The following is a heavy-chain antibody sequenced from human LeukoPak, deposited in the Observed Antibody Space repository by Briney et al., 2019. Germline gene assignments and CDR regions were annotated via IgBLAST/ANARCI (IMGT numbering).Heavy chain of an antibody. CDR3: AREEEPSSSSWDYYFYMDV. CDR1: GFTFSSYA. V-gene: IGHV3-64*01. J-gene: IGHJ6*03. CDR2: IRSNGGST. Sequence: GGSLRLSCAASGFTFSSYAMHWVRQAPGKGLEFVSVIRSNGGSTYYANSVKGRFTISRDNSKNTLYLQMGSLRAEDMAVYYCAREEEPSSSSWDYYFYMDVWGKGTTVTVSS. D-gene: IGHD6-13*01.